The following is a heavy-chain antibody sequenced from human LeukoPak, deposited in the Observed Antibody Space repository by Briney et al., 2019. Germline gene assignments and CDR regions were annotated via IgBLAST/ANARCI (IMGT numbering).Heavy chain of an antibody. CDR2: ISYSGAT. CDR1: GGSISTYF. Sequence: SETLSLTCTVSGGSISTYFWSWIRQPPGKGLEWIGYISYSGATKYNPSLKSRVTILVDTSKSQFSLKLSSVTAADTAVFYCARDPYGGDYRHFDYWGQGTLVTVSS. J-gene: IGHJ4*02. D-gene: IGHD2-21*01. V-gene: IGHV4-59*01. CDR3: ARDPYGGDYRHFDY.